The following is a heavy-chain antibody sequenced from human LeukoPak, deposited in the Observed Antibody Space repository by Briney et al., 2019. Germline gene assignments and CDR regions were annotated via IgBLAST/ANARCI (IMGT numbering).Heavy chain of an antibody. Sequence: GESLKISCKGFGYSFISYWIGWVRQMPGKGLEWMGIIYPGDFDTRYSPSLQGQVTISADKSINTAYLQWSSLKASDTAMYYCARPGPYCSGGSCYSDAFDIWGQGTMVTVSS. CDR1: GYSFISYW. CDR2: IYPGDFDT. D-gene: IGHD2-15*01. J-gene: IGHJ3*02. CDR3: ARPGPYCSGGSCYSDAFDI. V-gene: IGHV5-51*01.